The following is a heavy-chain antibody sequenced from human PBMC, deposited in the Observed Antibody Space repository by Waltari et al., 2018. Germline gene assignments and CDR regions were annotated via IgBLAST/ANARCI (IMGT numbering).Heavy chain of an antibody. V-gene: IGHV1-69*01. D-gene: IGHD1-26*01. CDR2: IIPIFGTA. Sequence: QVQLVQSGAEVKKPGASVKVSCKASGYTFTSYYMHWVRQAPGQGLEWMGGIIPIFGTANYAQKFQGRVTITADESTSTAYMELSSLRSEDTAVYYCARGGSYEDAFDIWGQGTMVTVSS. J-gene: IGHJ3*02. CDR3: ARGGSYEDAFDI. CDR1: GYTFTSYY.